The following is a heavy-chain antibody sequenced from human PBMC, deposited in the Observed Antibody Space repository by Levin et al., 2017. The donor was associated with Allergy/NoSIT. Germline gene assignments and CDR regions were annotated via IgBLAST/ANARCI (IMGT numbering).Heavy chain of an antibody. CDR3: ARNDYGDYVQNFDY. Sequence: RASVKVSCKAAGYTFIDYYMHWVRQAPGQGLEWMGWVNCNSGDTNYAQKFQGRVTMTRDTSIRTAYIELSSLRSDDTAVYYCARNDYGDYVQNFDYWGQGTLVTVSS. CDR2: VNCNSGDT. V-gene: IGHV1-2*02. D-gene: IGHD4-17*01. CDR1: GYTFIDYY. J-gene: IGHJ4*02.